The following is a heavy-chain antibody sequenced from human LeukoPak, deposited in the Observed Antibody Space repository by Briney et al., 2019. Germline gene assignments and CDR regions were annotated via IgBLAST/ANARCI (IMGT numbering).Heavy chain of an antibody. CDR2: LNSNGDAS. D-gene: IGHD3-22*01. CDR3: ARNRREGTSGYYDY. J-gene: IGHJ4*02. CDR1: GFTFSSHA. V-gene: IGHV3-64*01. Sequence: GGPLRLSCVVSGFTFSSHAVHSVRQAQGKGLECVPVLNSNGDASYYANSVKGRFTISRDDSKNTQYLQMGSLRAEDMGLYYCARNRREGTSGYYDYWGQGALVTVSS.